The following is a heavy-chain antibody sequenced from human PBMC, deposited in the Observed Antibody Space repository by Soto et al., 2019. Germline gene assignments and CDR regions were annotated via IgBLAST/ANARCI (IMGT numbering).Heavy chain of an antibody. CDR3: ARRWGSSADY. CDR2: IYYSGSA. V-gene: IGHV4-59*08. D-gene: IGHD2-15*01. J-gene: IGHJ4*02. CDR1: GGSISSYY. Sequence: QVQLQESGPGLVKPSETLSLTCTVSGGSISSYYWSWIRQPQGKGLEWIGYIYYSGSANYNPSLNSRVTISVDTSKIQFSLKLSSVTAADTAVYYCARRWGSSADYWGQGTLVTVSS.